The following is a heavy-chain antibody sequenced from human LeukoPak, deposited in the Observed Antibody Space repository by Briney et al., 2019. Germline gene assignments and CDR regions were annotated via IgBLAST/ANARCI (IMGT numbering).Heavy chain of an antibody. CDR1: GYSISSGYY. Sequence: SETLSLTCAVSGYSISSGYYWGWIRQPPGKGLEWIGSIYHSGSTYYNLSLKSRVTISVDTSKNQFSLKLSSVTAADTAVYYCARLGVVPAAYFDYWGQGTLVTVSS. CDR3: ARLGVVPAAYFDY. V-gene: IGHV4-38-2*01. CDR2: IYHSGST. J-gene: IGHJ4*02. D-gene: IGHD2-2*01.